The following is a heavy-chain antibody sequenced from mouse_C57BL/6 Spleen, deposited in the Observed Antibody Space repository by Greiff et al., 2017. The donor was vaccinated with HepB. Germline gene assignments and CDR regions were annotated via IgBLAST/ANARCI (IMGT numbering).Heavy chain of an antibody. Sequence: EVKLQESGGGLVKPGGSLKLSCAASGFTFSDYGMHWVRQAPEKGLEWVAYISSGSSTIYYADTVKGRFPISRDNAKNTLFLQMTSLRSEDTAMYYCARNYDYAMDYWGQGTSVTVSS. CDR1: GFTFSDYG. CDR2: ISSGSSTI. V-gene: IGHV5-17*01. J-gene: IGHJ4*01. CDR3: ARNYDYAMDY. D-gene: IGHD1-1*01.